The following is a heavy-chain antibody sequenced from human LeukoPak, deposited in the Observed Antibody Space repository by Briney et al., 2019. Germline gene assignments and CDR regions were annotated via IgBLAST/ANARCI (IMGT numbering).Heavy chain of an antibody. Sequence: PGGSLRLSCTASGFNFSSFAMSWVRQAPGKGLEWVSYISSSSSTIYYVDSVKGRFTISRDNAKSSLYLQMNSPRAEDTAVYYCAKDAVAPGSSGDFFDYWGLGTLVTVSS. D-gene: IGHD3-10*01. V-gene: IGHV3-48*04. J-gene: IGHJ4*02. CDR2: ISSSSSTI. CDR1: GFNFSSFA. CDR3: AKDAVAPGSSGDFFDY.